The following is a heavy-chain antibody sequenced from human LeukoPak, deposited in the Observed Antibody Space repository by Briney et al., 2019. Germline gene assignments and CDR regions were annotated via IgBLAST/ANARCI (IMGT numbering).Heavy chain of an antibody. J-gene: IGHJ4*02. D-gene: IGHD6-6*01. V-gene: IGHV1-18*01. Sequence: ASVKVSCKASGYTFTSYGISWVRQAPGQGLEWMGWISAYNGNTNYAQKLQGRVTMTTDTSTAYMELRSLRSDDTAVYYCARDKGTSYLSSFDYWGQGTLVTVSS. CDR3: ARDKGTSYLSSFDY. CDR1: GYTFTSYG. CDR2: ISAYNGNT.